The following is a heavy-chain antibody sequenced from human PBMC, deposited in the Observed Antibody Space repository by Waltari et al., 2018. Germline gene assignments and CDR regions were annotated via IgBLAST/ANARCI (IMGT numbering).Heavy chain of an antibody. J-gene: IGHJ4*02. Sequence: EVRLVESGGGLVQPGGSLRLSCAASGFTFSSYWMSWVRQAPGKGLGWVANRKQDGSEEYYVDSVKGRFTISRDNAKNSLYLQMNSLRAEDTAVYYCARAIAAAYQGVDYWGQGTLVTVSS. V-gene: IGHV3-7*01. CDR3: ARAIAAAYQGVDY. CDR2: RKQDGSEE. D-gene: IGHD6-13*01. CDR1: GFTFSSYW.